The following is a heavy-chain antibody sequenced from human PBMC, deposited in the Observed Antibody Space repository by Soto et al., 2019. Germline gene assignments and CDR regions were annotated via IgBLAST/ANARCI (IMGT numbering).Heavy chain of an antibody. Sequence: QVQLVQSGAEVKKPGSSVKVSCKASGDTFSSYSITWVRQAPGQGLEWMGGIIPVFGSANYAQKFQGRVTITADESMRTAYMELNSLRSQDTAVYFCARDDGWNYRYYDMEVWGPATTVTVSS. CDR3: ARDDGWNYRYYDMEV. D-gene: IGHD1-7*01. CDR1: GDTFSSYS. V-gene: IGHV1-69*01. CDR2: IIPVFGSA. J-gene: IGHJ6*02.